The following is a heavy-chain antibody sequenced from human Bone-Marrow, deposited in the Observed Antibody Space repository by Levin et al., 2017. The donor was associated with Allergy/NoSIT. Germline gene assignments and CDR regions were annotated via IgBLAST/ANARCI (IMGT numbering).Heavy chain of an antibody. CDR1: GFTVRNNY. CDR3: AGGPSRGY. V-gene: IGHV3-66*01. D-gene: IGHD3-16*01. Sequence: GESLKISCAVSGFTVRNNYMSWVRQAPGKGLEWVSLIYSVGSTDYADSVKGRFTISRDNCKNTLYLQMNSLRAEDTAVYYCAGGPSRGYWGRGTLVTVSS. J-gene: IGHJ4*02. CDR2: IYSVGST.